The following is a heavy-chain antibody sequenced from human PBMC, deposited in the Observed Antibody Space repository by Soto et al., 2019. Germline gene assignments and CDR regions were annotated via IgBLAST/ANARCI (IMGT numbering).Heavy chain of an antibody. CDR1: GYTFTSYG. CDR2: ISANSGGT. V-gene: IGHV1-2*04. CDR3: ARSVIAAAGIWFEP. D-gene: IGHD6-13*01. Sequence: ASVKVSCKASGYTFTSYGISWVRQAPGQGLEWMGWISANSGGTNYAQKFQGWVTMTRDTSISTAYMELSRLRSDDTAVYYCARSVIAAAGIWFEPWGQGTLVTVSS. J-gene: IGHJ5*02.